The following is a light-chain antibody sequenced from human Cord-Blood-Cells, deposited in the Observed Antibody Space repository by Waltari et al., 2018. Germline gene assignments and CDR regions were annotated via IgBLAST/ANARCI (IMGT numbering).Light chain of an antibody. J-gene: IGLJ3*02. CDR3: CSYAGSYTLV. V-gene: IGLV2-11*01. CDR1: SSDVGGYNY. Sequence: QSALTQPRSVSGSPGQSVTISCTGTSSDVGGYNYVPWYQQHPGKAPKRMIYDVSTRPSGVPDRFSGSKSGNTASLTISGLQAEDEADYYCCSYAGSYTLVFGGGTKLTVL. CDR2: DVS.